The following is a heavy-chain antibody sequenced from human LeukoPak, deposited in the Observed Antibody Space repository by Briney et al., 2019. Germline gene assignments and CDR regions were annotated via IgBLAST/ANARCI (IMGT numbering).Heavy chain of an antibody. V-gene: IGHV1-69*01. D-gene: IGHD6-19*01. Sequence: ASVKVSCKASGGTFSSYAISWVRQAPGQGLEWMGGIIPIFGTANYAQKFQGRVTITADESTSTAYMELRSLRSDDTAVYYCASSSSGWYPYYFDYWGQGTLVTVSS. CDR1: GGTFSSYA. CDR3: ASSSSGWYPYYFDY. J-gene: IGHJ4*02. CDR2: IIPIFGTA.